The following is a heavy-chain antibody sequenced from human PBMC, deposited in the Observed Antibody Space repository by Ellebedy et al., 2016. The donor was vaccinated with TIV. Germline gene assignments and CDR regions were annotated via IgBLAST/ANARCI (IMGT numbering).Heavy chain of an antibody. J-gene: IGHJ6*02. CDR3: ARISSGRSFYGMDV. CDR2: ISDSGGMI. V-gene: IGHV3-11*01. Sequence: GGSLRLSXAASGFSSSDYYMSWIRQAPGKGLEWVSYISDSGGMIHYADSVKGRFTISRDNSKNSLYLQMNNLRAEDTAVYYCARISSGRSFYGMDVWGQGTTVTVSS. CDR1: GFSSSDYY. D-gene: IGHD6-19*01.